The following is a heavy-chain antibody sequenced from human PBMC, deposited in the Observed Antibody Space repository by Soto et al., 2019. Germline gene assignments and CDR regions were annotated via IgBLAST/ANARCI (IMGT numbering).Heavy chain of an antibody. J-gene: IGHJ6*02. CDR2: INPNSGGT. D-gene: IGHD2-2*01. Sequence: GASVKVSCKASGYTFTGYYMHWVRQAPGQGLEWMGWINPNSGGTNYAQRFQDRVTMTSDTSISTAYMELSRLRSDDTAVYYCARVAAIAPYYYHLSFWGQGTTVIVSS. CDR1: GYTFTGYY. V-gene: IGHV1-2*02. CDR3: ARVAAIAPYYYHLSF.